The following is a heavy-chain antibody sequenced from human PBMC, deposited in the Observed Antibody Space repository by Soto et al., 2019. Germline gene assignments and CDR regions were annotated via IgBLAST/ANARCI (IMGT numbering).Heavy chain of an antibody. CDR2: INPNSGGT. CDR1: GYTFTGYY. CDR3: ARDSYSSSWYGSFDY. V-gene: IGHV1-2*02. J-gene: IGHJ4*02. Sequence: ASVKVSCKASGYTFTGYYMHWVRQAPGQGLEWMGWINPNSGGTNYAQKFQGRVTMTRDTSISTAYMELSRLRSDDTAVYYCARDSYSSSWYGSFDYWGQGTLVTV. D-gene: IGHD6-13*01.